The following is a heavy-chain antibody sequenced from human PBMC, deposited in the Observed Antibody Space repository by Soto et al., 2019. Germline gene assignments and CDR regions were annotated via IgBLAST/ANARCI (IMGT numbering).Heavy chain of an antibody. CDR3: ARALKRNWIQGPRDRGVTHYYYSYGMDV. J-gene: IGHJ6*02. D-gene: IGHD3-10*01. CDR2: IGTAGDT. V-gene: IGHV3-13*01. Sequence: GGSLRLSCAASGFTFSSYDMHWVRQATGKGLEWVSAIGTAGDTYYPGSVKGRFTISRENAKNSLYLQMNSLRAGDTAVYYCARALKRNWIQGPRDRGVTHYYYSYGMDVWGQGTTVTVSS. CDR1: GFTFSSYD.